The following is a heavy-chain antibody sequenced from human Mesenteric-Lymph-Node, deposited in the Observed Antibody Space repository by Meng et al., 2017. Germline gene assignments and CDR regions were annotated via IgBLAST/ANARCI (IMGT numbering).Heavy chain of an antibody. CDR2: IYHRGST. CDR3: ARDDWGGVNYYAMDV. Sequence: GSLRLSCAASGFTFSDYYMSWIRQAPGKGLEWIGSIYHRGSTYYTPSLKSRVTISVDTSKNQFSLKRSSVTAADTAVYYCARDDWGGVNYYAMDVWGQGTSVTVSS. V-gene: IGHV4-38-2*02. CDR1: GFTFSDYY. D-gene: IGHD3-9*01. J-gene: IGHJ6*02.